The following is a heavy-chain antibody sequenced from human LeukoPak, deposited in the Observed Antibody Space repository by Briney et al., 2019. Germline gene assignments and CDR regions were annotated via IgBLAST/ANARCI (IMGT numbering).Heavy chain of an antibody. V-gene: IGHV4-4*07. CDR2: IYTSGST. J-gene: IGHJ5*02. CDR1: GGSISSYY. CDR3: ARDVSSSWYMGNWFDP. Sequence: SETLSLTCTVSGGSISSYYWSWIRQPAGKGLEWIGRIYTSGSTNYNPSLKSRVTMSVDTSKNQFPLKLSSVTAANTAVYYCARDVSSSWYMGNWFDPWGQGTLVTVSS. D-gene: IGHD6-13*01.